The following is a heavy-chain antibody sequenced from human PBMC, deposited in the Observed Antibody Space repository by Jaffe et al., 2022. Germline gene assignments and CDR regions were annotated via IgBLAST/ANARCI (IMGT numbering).Heavy chain of an antibody. CDR1: GFTFSSYG. D-gene: IGHD2-2*03. CDR3: AKDPPPGYCSSTSCYGDWYFDL. Sequence: QVQLVESGGGVVQPGGSLRLSCAASGFTFSSYGMHWVRQAPGKGLEWVAFIRYDGSNKYYADSVKGRFTISRDNSKNTLYLQMNSLRAEDTAVYYCAKDPPPGYCSSTSCYGDWYFDLWGRGTLVTVSS. J-gene: IGHJ2*01. V-gene: IGHV3-30*02. CDR2: IRYDGSNK.